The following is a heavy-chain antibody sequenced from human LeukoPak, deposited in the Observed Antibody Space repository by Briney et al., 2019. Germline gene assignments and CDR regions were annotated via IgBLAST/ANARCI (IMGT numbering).Heavy chain of an antibody. J-gene: IGHJ3*02. CDR3: ARGPPDRADI. CDR1: GASISPSY. V-gene: IGHV4-59*01. CDR2: IYNSGTT. Sequence: PSETLSLTCSVSGASISPSYWSWLRQPPGRGLEWIGYIYNSGTTNYNTSLASRVTISLDTSKNQFSLRLSSVRAVDTAVYYCARGPPDRADIWGQGTMVTVSS. D-gene: IGHD3-16*02.